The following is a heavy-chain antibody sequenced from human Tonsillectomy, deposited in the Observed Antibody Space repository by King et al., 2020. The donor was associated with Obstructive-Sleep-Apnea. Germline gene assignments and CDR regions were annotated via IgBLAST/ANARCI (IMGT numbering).Heavy chain of an antibody. CDR2: FYTSGST. V-gene: IGHV4-4*07. D-gene: IGHD3-10*01. Sequence: VQLQESGPGLVKPSETLSLMCTGSDGSISSYFWTWIRQPAGDGLEWIGRFYTSGSTNYNPSLNSRVTMTVDMSKNQFSLTLSSVTAADTAVYYWAREGSGSRPFDYWGQGTLVTVSS. CDR3: AREGSGSRPFDY. J-gene: IGHJ4*02. CDR1: DGSISSYF.